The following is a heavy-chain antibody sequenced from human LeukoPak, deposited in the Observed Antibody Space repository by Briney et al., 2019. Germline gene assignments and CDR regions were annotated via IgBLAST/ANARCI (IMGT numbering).Heavy chain of an antibody. J-gene: IGHJ4*02. Sequence: ASVKVSCTASGGTFSSYAISWVRQAPGQGLEWMGGIIPIFGTANYAQKFQGRVTITADESTSTAYMELSSLRSEDTAVYYCARLVSPDTAMGPAIDYWGQGTLVTVSS. CDR2: IIPIFGTA. CDR1: GGTFSSYA. V-gene: IGHV1-69*01. D-gene: IGHD5-18*01. CDR3: ARLVSPDTAMGPAIDY.